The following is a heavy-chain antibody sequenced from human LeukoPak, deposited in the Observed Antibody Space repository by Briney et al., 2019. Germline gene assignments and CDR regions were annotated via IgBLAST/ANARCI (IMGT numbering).Heavy chain of an antibody. CDR1: VGSTSSDY. CDR3: ARGYAILTGYYKLRAYYFDY. Sequence: PSETLSLTCAVSVGSTSSDYCSSIPQSAGTGLEWFGRIYTSVSTNYNPSLKSRVTMSVDTSKNQFSLKLSSVTAADTAVYYCARGYAILTGYYKLRAYYFDYWGQGTLVTVSS. J-gene: IGHJ4*02. D-gene: IGHD3-9*01. CDR2: IYTSVST. V-gene: IGHV4-59*10.